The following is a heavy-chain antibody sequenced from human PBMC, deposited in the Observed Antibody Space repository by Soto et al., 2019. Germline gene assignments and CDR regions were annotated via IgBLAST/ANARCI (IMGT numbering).Heavy chain of an antibody. Sequence: QVQLVQSGAEVKKTGSSVRVSCTASGGTFSTFGFSWVRQAPGQGLEWVGGIIPYFGTANYAQKFQDRVTITADEFSNTVYMDLRSLRAEDTAKYYWARTPPMESSDKYYYDFWGQGALVTVSS. CDR2: IIPYFGTA. CDR1: GGTFSTFG. D-gene: IGHD3-10*01. CDR3: ARTPPMESSDKYYYDF. J-gene: IGHJ4*02. V-gene: IGHV1-69*01.